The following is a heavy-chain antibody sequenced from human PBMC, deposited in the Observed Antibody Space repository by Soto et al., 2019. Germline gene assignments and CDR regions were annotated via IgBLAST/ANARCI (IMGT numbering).Heavy chain of an antibody. CDR3: ARDWDNSGWGGGRGMDV. Sequence: QVQLVQSGAEVKTPGASVKVSCKASGYTFTSYSISWMRQAPGQGLEWMGWINAFNGNTNYAPKFQGRVTMTTDTSTSIVYMALRGLRSADTAVYYCARDWDNSGWGGGRGMDVWGQGTTVIVSS. CDR2: INAFNGNT. D-gene: IGHD6-19*01. CDR1: GYTFTSYS. J-gene: IGHJ6*02. V-gene: IGHV1-18*01.